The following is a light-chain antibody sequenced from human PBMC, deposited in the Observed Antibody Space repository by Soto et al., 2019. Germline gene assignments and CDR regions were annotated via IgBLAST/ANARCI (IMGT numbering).Light chain of an antibody. Sequence: DIQMTQSPSSLSASVRDRVTITCRTSQRISDYLTWYQQKPGNAPKLLIYAASSLQSEFPSRFSGSGYGTELTLTIIDLQPEDFATYYCQQSYRTPYTVGQGTKLEIK. CDR3: QQSYRTPYT. J-gene: IGKJ2*01. CDR2: AAS. V-gene: IGKV1-39*01. CDR1: QRISDY.